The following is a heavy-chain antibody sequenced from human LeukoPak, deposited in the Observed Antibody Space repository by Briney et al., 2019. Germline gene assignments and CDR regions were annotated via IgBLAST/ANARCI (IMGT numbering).Heavy chain of an antibody. CDR3: AKCILTGYYKGYMDV. CDR1: GFTFSSHG. Sequence: GGSLRLSCAASGFTFSSHGMSWVRQAPGKGLEWVSAISGSGGSTYYADSVKGRFTISRDNSKNTLYLQMNSLRAEDTAVYYCAKCILTGYYKGYMDVWGKGTTVTVSS. J-gene: IGHJ6*03. D-gene: IGHD3-9*01. CDR2: ISGSGGST. V-gene: IGHV3-23*01.